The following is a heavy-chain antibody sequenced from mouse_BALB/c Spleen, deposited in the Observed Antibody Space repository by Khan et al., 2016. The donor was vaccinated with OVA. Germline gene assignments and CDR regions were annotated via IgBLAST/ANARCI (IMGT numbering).Heavy chain of an antibody. D-gene: IGHD3-1*01. CDR2: IFPGGGYT. CDR3: ARRGAARATWDFFDY. V-gene: IGHV1-63*02. CDR1: GYTFTNYW. Sequence: QVQLQQSGAELVRPGTSVKMSCKAAGYTFTNYWIGWVKQRPGHGLEGIGDIFPGGGYTNYDEKFKGMATLTTDTSSSTAYMQLSSLTSEDSAIYYWARRGAARATWDFFDYWGQGTTLTVSS. J-gene: IGHJ2*01.